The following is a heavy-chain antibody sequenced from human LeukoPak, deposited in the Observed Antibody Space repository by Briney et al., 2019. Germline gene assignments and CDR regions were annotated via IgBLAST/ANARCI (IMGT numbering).Heavy chain of an antibody. V-gene: IGHV4-34*01. CDR1: DGLFSGYY. J-gene: IGHJ5*02. D-gene: IGHD2-2*02. CDR2: VNHSGTT. Sequence: SETLSLTCAVYDGLFSGYYWSWIRQPPGMGLEWIGEVNHSGTTNHNPSLKSRVTISVDTSKSQFSLKLTSVTAADTAVYYCARVPDCSTTSCYTLGWLDPWGQGTLVTVSS. CDR3: ARVPDCSTTSCYTLGWLDP.